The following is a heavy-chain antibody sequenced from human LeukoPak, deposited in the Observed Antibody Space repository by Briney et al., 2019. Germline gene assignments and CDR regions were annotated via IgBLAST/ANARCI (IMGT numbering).Heavy chain of an antibody. Sequence: GGSLRLSCAASGFTFSSYSMNWVRQAPGKGLEWVSYISSSSSTIYYADSVKGRFTISRDNAKNSLYLQMNSLRAEDTAVYYCARVITMVRGVIDYWGQGTLVTVSS. CDR1: GFTFSSYS. CDR3: ARVITMVRGVIDY. J-gene: IGHJ4*02. D-gene: IGHD3-10*01. CDR2: ISSSSSTI. V-gene: IGHV3-48*01.